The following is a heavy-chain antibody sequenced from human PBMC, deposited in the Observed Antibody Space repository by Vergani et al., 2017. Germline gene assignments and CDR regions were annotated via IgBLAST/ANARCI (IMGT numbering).Heavy chain of an antibody. J-gene: IGHJ4*02. CDR1: GGSFSGYY. V-gene: IGHV4-34*01. CDR3: ARRSRRRNFDY. D-gene: IGHD3-16*02. Sequence: QVQLQQWGAGLLKPSETLSLTCAVSGGSFSGYYWSWIRQPPGKGLEWIGEINHSGSTNYNPSLKSRVTISVDTSKNQFSLKLSSVTAADTAVYYCARRSRRRNFDYWGQGTLVTVSS. CDR2: INHSGST.